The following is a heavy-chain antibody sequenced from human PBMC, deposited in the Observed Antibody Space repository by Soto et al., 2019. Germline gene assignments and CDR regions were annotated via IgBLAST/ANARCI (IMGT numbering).Heavy chain of an antibody. CDR1: GGSISSCNYY. D-gene: IGHD2-15*01. CDR3: ATMGTPATGLYFSDY. Sequence: SETLSLTFTVSGGSISSCNYYWSWIRQPPGKGLEWIGFISYSGSTYYSTSLKSRVTISVDTSKSQFSLNLSFVTAADTAVYYCATMGTPATGLYFSDYWGQGSLVTVSS. J-gene: IGHJ4*02. V-gene: IGHV4-30-4*01. CDR2: ISYSGST.